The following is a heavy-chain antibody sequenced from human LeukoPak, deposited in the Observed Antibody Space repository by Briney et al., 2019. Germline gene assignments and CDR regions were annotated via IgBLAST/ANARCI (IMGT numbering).Heavy chain of an antibody. J-gene: IGHJ4*02. CDR2: IYYSGSP. CDR1: GGSIKSYY. Sequence: SETLSLTCTVSGGSIKSYYWNWIRQPPGKGLELIGYIYYSGSPTYNPSLKSRVTISVDTSKNQFSLQLSSVTAADTAVYYCARDYTYCSGSRCYDRFDYWGQGIRVTVSS. D-gene: IGHD2-15*01. CDR3: ARDYTYCSGSRCYDRFDY. V-gene: IGHV4-59*12.